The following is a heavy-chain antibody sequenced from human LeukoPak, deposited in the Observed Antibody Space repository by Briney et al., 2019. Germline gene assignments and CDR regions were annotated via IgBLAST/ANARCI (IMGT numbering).Heavy chain of an antibody. J-gene: IGHJ6*03. D-gene: IGHD4-23*01. CDR1: GGSFSGYY. CDR3: ARVGISPYYYYYYMDV. CDR2: INHSGST. V-gene: IGHV4-34*01. Sequence: SETLSLTCAVYGGSFSGYYWSWIRQPPGKGLEWIGEINHSGSTYYNPSLKSRVTISVDTSKNQFSLKLSSVTAADTAVYYCARVGISPYYYYYYMDVWGKGTTVTVSS.